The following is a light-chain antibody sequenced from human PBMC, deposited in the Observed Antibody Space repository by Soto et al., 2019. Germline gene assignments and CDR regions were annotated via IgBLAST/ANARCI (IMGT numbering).Light chain of an antibody. CDR1: QSVSSSF. CDR2: GAS. J-gene: IGKJ2*01. CDR3: HQYSRPPQYT. V-gene: IGKV3-20*01. Sequence: EIVLTQSPGTLSLSPGERATLSCRASQSVSSSFLAWYQQKPGQAPRLLIYGASSRATGIPDRFRGSGSGTDFPLTITRLESADFAVYYCHQYSRPPQYTVGQGTKLEIK.